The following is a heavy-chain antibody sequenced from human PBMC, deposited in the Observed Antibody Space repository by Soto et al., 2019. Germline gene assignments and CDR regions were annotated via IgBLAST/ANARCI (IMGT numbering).Heavy chain of an antibody. CDR1: GFTFSNYW. CDR3: ARDRYSYYDFWSGSLPYYYFGMDV. CDR2: IKQDGSEK. J-gene: IGHJ6*02. V-gene: IGHV3-7*01. D-gene: IGHD3-3*01. Sequence: EVQLVESGGGLVQPGGSLRLSCAASGFTFSNYWMSWVRQAPGKGLEWVANIKQDGSEKYYVDFVKGRFTISRDNAKNSLYLQMNSLRAEDTAVYYCARDRYSYYDFWSGSLPYYYFGMDVWGQGTTVTVSS.